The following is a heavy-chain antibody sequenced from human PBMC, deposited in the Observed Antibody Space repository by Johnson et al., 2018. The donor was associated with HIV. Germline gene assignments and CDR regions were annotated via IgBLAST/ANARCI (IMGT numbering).Heavy chain of an antibody. CDR1: GFTVSSNY. V-gene: IGHV3-30*03. J-gene: IGHJ3*02. CDR3: GRVSGGNDYGDYAGAFDI. D-gene: IGHD4-17*01. CDR2: ISYDGSNK. Sequence: QVQLVESGGGVVQPGGSLRLSCAASGFTVSSNYMSWVRQAPGKGLEWVALISYDGSNKYYADSVKGRFTISRDNSKNPLYLQMNSLRAEDTAVYYCGRVSGGNDYGDYAGAFDIWGQGTMVTVAS.